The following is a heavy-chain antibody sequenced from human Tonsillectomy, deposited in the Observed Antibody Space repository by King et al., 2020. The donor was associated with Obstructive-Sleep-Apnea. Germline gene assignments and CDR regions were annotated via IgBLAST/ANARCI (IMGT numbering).Heavy chain of an antibody. CDR1: GFTFSSYG. V-gene: IGHV3-30*03. D-gene: IGHD2-15*01. CDR3: ARSLVGCDY. Sequence: VQLVESGGGVVQPGRSLRLSCAASGFTFSSYGMHWVRQAPGKGLEWVAVISYDGSNKYYADSVKGRFTISRDNCKNTLYLQMNSLRAEDTAVYYCARSLVGCDYWGQGTLVTVSS. J-gene: IGHJ4*02. CDR2: ISYDGSNK.